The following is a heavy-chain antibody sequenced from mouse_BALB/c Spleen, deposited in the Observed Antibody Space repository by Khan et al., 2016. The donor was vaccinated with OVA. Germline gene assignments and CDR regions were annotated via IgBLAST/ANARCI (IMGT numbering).Heavy chain of an antibody. J-gene: IGHJ4*01. D-gene: IGHD2-10*01. CDR3: ARPPYFSYTLDH. CDR2: INTYTGAP. V-gene: IGHV9-3-1*01. Sequence: QIQLVQSGPELKKPGETVKISCKASGYTFTNYGMNWVKQSPGKALKWMGWINTYTGAPTYADDFKGRFAFSLDTSASTAYLQINNLKSEDTATYFCARPPYFSYTLDHWGQGTSVTVSS. CDR1: GYTFTNYG.